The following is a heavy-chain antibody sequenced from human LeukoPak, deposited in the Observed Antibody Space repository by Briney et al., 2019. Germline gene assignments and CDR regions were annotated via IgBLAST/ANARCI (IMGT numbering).Heavy chain of an antibody. CDR2: INHSGST. CDR3: ARAQGRVRQWRINWFDP. V-gene: IGHV4-34*01. J-gene: IGHJ5*02. Sequence: SETLSLTCAVYGGSFSGYYWSWIRQPPGKGLEWIGEINHSGSTNYNPSLKSRVTISVDTSKNQFSLKLSSVTAADTAVYYCARAQGRVRQWRINWFDPWGQGTLVTVSS. D-gene: IGHD6-19*01. CDR1: GGSFSGYY.